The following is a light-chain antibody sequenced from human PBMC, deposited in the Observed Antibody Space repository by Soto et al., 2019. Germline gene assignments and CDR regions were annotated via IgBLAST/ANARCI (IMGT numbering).Light chain of an antibody. J-gene: IGLJ2*01. V-gene: IGLV2-14*01. Sequence: QSALTQPASVSGSPGQSITISCTGSSRDVGNYNHVSWYQQHPGKAPKLMIYEVSNRPSGVSNRFSGSKSGNTASLTISGLQAEDEADYYRRSYTTSTTLLFGGGTKLTVL. CDR2: EVS. CDR1: SRDVGNYNH. CDR3: RSYTTSTTLL.